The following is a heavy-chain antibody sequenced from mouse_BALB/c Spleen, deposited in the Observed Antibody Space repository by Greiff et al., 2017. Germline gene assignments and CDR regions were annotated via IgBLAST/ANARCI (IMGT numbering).Heavy chain of an antibody. J-gene: IGHJ3*01. Sequence: EVMLVESGGGLVQPGGSLRLSCATSGFTFTDYYMEWVRQPPGKRLEWIAASRNKANDYTTEYSASVKGRFIVSRDTSQSILYLQMNALRAEDTAIYYCARDADYWFAYWGQGTLVTVSA. V-gene: IGHV7-1*02. CDR2: SRNKANDYTT. CDR1: GFTFTDYY. D-gene: IGHD2-4*01. CDR3: ARDADYWFAY.